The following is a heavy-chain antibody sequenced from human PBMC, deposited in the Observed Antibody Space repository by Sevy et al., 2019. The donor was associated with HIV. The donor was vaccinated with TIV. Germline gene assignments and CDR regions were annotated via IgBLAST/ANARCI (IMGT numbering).Heavy chain of an antibody. J-gene: IGHJ6*02. CDR1: GGSVSSGSYY. CDR3: AGAPATPDIVVVPAAMPVYYYYYGMDV. V-gene: IGHV4-61*01. CDR2: IYYSGST. D-gene: IGHD2-2*01. Sequence: SETLSLTCTVSGGSVSSGSYYWSWIRQPPGKGLEWIGYIYYSGSTNYNPSLKSRVTISVDTSKNQFSLKLSSVTAADTAVYYCAGAPATPDIVVVPAAMPVYYYYYGMDVWGQGTTVTVSS.